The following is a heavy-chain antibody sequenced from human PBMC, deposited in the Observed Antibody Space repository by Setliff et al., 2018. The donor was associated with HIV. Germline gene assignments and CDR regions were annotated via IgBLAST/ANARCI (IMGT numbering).Heavy chain of an antibody. V-gene: IGHV1-2*02. Sequence: ASVKVSCKASGYTFTGYYMHWVRQAPGQGLEWMGWINPNSGGTDYAQKFQGRVTMTRDTSISTAYMELSRLRSDDTAVYYCARVPYLEQLTYYYYYGMDVWGQGTTVTVSS. CDR3: ARVPYLEQLTYYYYYGMDV. CDR1: GYTFTGYY. J-gene: IGHJ6*02. D-gene: IGHD6-13*01. CDR2: INPNSGGT.